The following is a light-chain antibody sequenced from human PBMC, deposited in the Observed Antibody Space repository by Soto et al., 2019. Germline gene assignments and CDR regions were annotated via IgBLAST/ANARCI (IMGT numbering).Light chain of an antibody. Sequence: QSALTQPASVSGSPGQSIIISCTGTSSDVGSYNYVSWYQQNPGKAPKLIIHDVSNRPSGVSNRFSGSKSGNTASLTISGLQAEDEANYYCSSYTSTNTLIFGGGTKVTVL. CDR2: DVS. V-gene: IGLV2-14*01. J-gene: IGLJ2*01. CDR1: SSDVGSYNY. CDR3: SSYTSTNTLI.